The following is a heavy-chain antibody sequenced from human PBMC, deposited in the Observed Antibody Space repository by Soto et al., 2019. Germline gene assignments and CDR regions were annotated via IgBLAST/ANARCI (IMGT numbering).Heavy chain of an antibody. CDR2: ISGSGDVI. D-gene: IGHD2-15*01. CDR3: ARAPDCGEGSCYRHFDL. J-gene: IGHJ4*02. Sequence: GSLRLSCEVSGFTLDTFMMSWVRQAPGKGLEWVSYISGSGDVIYYADSVKGRFTISRDNDKKSVHLQMDTLRAEDTALYYCARAPDCGEGSCYRHFDLWGQGTRVTVSS. V-gene: IGHV3-48*04. CDR1: GFTLDTFM.